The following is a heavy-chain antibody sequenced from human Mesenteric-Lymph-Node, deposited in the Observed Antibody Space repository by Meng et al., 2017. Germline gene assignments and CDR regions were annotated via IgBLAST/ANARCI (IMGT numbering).Heavy chain of an antibody. D-gene: IGHD3-22*01. V-gene: IGHV3-21*01. CDR1: GFTFSSYS. CDR3: AREVTKIPYAFDI. CDR2: ISSSSSYI. J-gene: IGHJ3*02. Sequence: SCAASGFTFSSYSMNWVRQAPGKGLEWVSSISSSSSYIYYADSVKGRFTISRDNAKNSLYLQMNSLRAEDTAVYYCAREVTKIPYAFDIWGQGTMVTVSS.